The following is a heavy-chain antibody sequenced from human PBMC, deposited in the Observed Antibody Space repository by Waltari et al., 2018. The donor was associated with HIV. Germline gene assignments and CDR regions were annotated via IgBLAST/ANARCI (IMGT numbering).Heavy chain of an antibody. CDR3: AKGGYCTGGVCYTDFDY. CDR2: ISGSGGST. J-gene: IGHJ4*02. V-gene: IGHV3-23*01. D-gene: IGHD2-8*02. Sequence: EVQLLESGGGLVQPGGSLRLSCAASGFTFSSYAMSWVRQAPGKGLEWVSAISGSGGSTYYADSVKGRFTISRDNSKNTLYLQMNSLRAEDTAVYYCAKGGYCTGGVCYTDFDYWGQGTLVTVSS. CDR1: GFTFSSYA.